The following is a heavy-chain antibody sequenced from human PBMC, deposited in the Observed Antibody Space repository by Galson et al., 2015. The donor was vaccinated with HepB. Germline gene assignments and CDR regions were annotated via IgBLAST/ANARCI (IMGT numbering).Heavy chain of an antibody. CDR1: GFISSSYA. CDR3: ARDHERFGSGYFYNYFAY. Sequence: SLRLSCAVSGFISSSYAMYWVRQAPGKGLEWVAVISYDGAIEYYADSVKGRVTISRDNSRNTLYLQMDSLRAEDTAMYYCARDHERFGSGYFYNYFAYWGQGTLVTVSS. V-gene: IGHV3-30*04. D-gene: IGHD3-22*01. J-gene: IGHJ4*02. CDR2: ISYDGAIE.